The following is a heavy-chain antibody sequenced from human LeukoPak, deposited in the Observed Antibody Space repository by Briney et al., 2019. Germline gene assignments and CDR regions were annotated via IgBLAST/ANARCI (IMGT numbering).Heavy chain of an antibody. CDR2: IIPIIGTA. Sequence: SVKVYCKASGGTFSGYAISWVRQAPGQGREWMGGIIPIIGTANYAQKFQGRVTITADESTSTAYMELSSLKSEDTAVYYCARAGAVVENWFDPWGQGTLVTVSS. D-gene: IGHD2-15*01. J-gene: IGHJ5*02. CDR1: GGTFSGYA. V-gene: IGHV1-69*13. CDR3: ARAGAVVENWFDP.